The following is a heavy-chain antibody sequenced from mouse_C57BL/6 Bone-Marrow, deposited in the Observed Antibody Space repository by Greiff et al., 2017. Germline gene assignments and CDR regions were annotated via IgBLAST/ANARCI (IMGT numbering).Heavy chain of an antibody. J-gene: IGHJ2*01. D-gene: IGHD3-2*02. CDR1: GVSLTSYG. CDR3: AKNHAQGNYFDY. Sequence: VQLQQSGPGLVQPSQPLSITCTVSGVSLTSYGVHWVRQSPGKGLEWLGVIWRGGSTDYNAAFMSRLSITKDNSKSQVFFKMNSLQADDTAIYYCAKNHAQGNYFDYWGQGTTLTVSS. V-gene: IGHV2-5*01. CDR2: IWRGGST.